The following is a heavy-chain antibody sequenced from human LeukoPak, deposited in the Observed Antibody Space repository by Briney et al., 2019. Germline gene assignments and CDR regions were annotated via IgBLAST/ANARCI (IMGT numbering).Heavy chain of an antibody. Sequence: PGGSLRLSCAASGFTVSSNYMSWVRQAPGKGLEWVSVIYSGGSTYYADSVKGRFTISRDNSKNTLYLQMNSLRAEDTAVYYCARDREAVAAPPNYYYYMDVWGKGTTVTVSS. CDR2: IYSGGST. CDR1: GFTVSSNY. V-gene: IGHV3-66*01. J-gene: IGHJ6*03. CDR3: ARDREAVAAPPNYYYYMDV. D-gene: IGHD2-15*01.